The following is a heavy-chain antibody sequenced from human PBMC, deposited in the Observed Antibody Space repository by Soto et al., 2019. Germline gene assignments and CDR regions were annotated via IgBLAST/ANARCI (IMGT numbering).Heavy chain of an antibody. D-gene: IGHD3-10*01. J-gene: IGHJ5*02. CDR3: AKDAPVLLWFGENWFDL. V-gene: IGHV3-23*01. Sequence: HPGGSLRLSCAASGFTFSSYAMSWVRQAPGKGLEWVSAISGSGGSTYYADSVKGRFTISRDNSKNTLYLQMNSLRAEDTAVYYCAKDAPVLLWFGENWFDLWGKGTLVTVFS. CDR2: ISGSGGST. CDR1: GFTFSSYA.